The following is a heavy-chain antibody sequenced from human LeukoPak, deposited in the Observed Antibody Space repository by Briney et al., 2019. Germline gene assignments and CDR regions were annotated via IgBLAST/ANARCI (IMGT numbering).Heavy chain of an antibody. Sequence: LRLSCAASGFIFDDYAMHWVRQAPGKGLEWVSGISWNSGSMGYADSVKGRFTISRDNAKNSLYLQMNSLRAEDTALYYCAKGYNYGYQTPYYFDYWGQGTLVTVSS. CDR1: GFIFDDYA. J-gene: IGHJ4*02. CDR2: ISWNSGSM. V-gene: IGHV3-9*01. D-gene: IGHD5-18*01. CDR3: AKGYNYGYQTPYYFDY.